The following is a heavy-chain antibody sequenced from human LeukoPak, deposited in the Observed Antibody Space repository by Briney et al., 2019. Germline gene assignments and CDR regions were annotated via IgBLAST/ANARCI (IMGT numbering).Heavy chain of an antibody. V-gene: IGHV4-31*03. Sequence: SETLSLTCTVSGGSISSGGYYWSWIRQHPGKGLEWIGYIYYSGSTYYNPSLKSRVTISVDTSKNQFSLKLSSVTAADTAVYYCARAGRTYYDFWSGYQGAFDIWGQGTMVTVSS. J-gene: IGHJ3*02. CDR1: GGSISSGGYY. D-gene: IGHD3-3*01. CDR3: ARAGRTYYDFWSGYQGAFDI. CDR2: IYYSGST.